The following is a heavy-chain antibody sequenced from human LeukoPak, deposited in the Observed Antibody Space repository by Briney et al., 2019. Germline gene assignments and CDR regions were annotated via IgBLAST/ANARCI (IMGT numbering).Heavy chain of an antibody. D-gene: IGHD2-21*01. CDR3: ARDQRTYCGGDCLLDDAFDI. Sequence: ASVKVSCKASGYTFTSYGISWVRQAPGQGLEWMGWISAYNGNTNYAQKLQGRVTMTTDTSTSTAYMELRSLRSDDTAVYYCARDQRTYCGGDCLLDDAFDIWGQGTMVTVSS. CDR2: ISAYNGNT. CDR1: GYTFTSYG. J-gene: IGHJ3*02. V-gene: IGHV1-18*01.